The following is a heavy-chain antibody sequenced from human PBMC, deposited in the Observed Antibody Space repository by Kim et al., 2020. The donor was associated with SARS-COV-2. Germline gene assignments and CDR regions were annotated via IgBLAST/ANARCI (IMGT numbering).Heavy chain of an antibody. J-gene: IGHJ6*03. V-gene: IGHV3-64*01. CDR3: ARVVVPAAIVFPYYYYY. CDR1: GFTFSSYA. D-gene: IGHD2-2*01. CDR2: ISSNGGST. Sequence: GGSLRLSCAASGFTFSSYAMHWVRQAPGKGLEYVSAISSNGGSTYYANSVKGRFTISRDNSKNTLYLQMGSLRAEDMAVYYCARVVVPAAIVFPYYYYY.